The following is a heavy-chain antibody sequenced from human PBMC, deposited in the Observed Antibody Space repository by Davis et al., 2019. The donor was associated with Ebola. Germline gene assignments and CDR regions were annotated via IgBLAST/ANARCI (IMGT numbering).Heavy chain of an antibody. CDR2: IYYSGST. CDR3: AREGAAAELAPSHNWFDP. D-gene: IGHD6-13*01. V-gene: IGHV4-59*12. Sequence: PSETLSLTCTVSGGSISSYYWSWIRQPPGKGLEWIGYIYYSGSTNYNPSLKSRVTISVDTSKNQFSLQLNSVTPEDTAVYYCAREGAAAELAPSHNWFDPWGQGTLVTVSS. CDR1: GGSISSYY. J-gene: IGHJ5*02.